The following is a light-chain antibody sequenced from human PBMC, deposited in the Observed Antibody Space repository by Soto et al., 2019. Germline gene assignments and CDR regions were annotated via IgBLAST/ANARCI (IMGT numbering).Light chain of an antibody. CDR2: DAS. CDR3: QQYNSYSYT. V-gene: IGKV3-11*01. Sequence: EIVLTQSPATLSLSPGERTTLSCRASQTVRNNLAWYQQRPGQAPRLLIYDASSRATGIPARFSGSGSGTDFTLTISSLQPDDFATYYCQQYNSYSYTFGQGTKLEIK. CDR1: QTVRNN. J-gene: IGKJ2*01.